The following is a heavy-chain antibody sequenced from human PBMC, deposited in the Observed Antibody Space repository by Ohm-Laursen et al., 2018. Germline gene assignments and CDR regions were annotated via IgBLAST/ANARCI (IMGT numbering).Heavy chain of an antibody. CDR3: ARGSLNGLDV. V-gene: IGHV3-74*01. D-gene: IGHD3-16*01. CDR2: ADSGGSAT. Sequence: SLRLSCAASGFTFSTYPMHWVRQGPGKGVVWVSRADSGGSATSYADSVKGRFTNSRDNAKNTLYLQMNSLRAEDTAVYYCARGSLNGLDVWGQGTTVTVSS. J-gene: IGHJ6*02. CDR1: GFTFSTYP.